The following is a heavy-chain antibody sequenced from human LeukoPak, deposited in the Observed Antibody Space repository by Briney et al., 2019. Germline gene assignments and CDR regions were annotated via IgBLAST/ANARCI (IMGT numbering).Heavy chain of an antibody. J-gene: IGHJ3*02. CDR1: GYTFTGYY. Sequence: ASVKVSCKASGYTFTGYYIHWVRQAPGQGLEWMGWINPNSGGTNYAQKFQGRVTMTRDTSISTAYMELSRLRSDDTAVYYCASYYYDSSGKQRAFDIWGQGTMVTVSS. D-gene: IGHD3-22*01. V-gene: IGHV1-2*02. CDR2: INPNSGGT. CDR3: ASYYYDSSGKQRAFDI.